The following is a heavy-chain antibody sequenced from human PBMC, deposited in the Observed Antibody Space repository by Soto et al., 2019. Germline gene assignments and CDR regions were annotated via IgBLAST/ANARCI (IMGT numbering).Heavy chain of an antibody. Sequence: GGSLRLSCAASGFTFSSYGMHWVRQAPGKGLEWVAVIWYDGSNKYYADSVKGRFTISRDNSKNTLYLQMNSLRAEDTAVYYCARDPEDINSSGLNYGMDVWGQGTTVTVSS. CDR3: ARDPEDINSSGLNYGMDV. D-gene: IGHD5-12*01. CDR1: GFTFSSYG. CDR2: IWYDGSNK. V-gene: IGHV3-33*01. J-gene: IGHJ6*02.